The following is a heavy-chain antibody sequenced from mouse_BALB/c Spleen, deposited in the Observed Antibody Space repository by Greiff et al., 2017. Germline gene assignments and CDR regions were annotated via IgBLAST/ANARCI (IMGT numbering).Heavy chain of an antibody. Sequence: VQLQQSGAELVKPGASVKLSCTASGFNIKDTYMHWVKQRPEQGLEWIGRIDPANGNTKYDPKFQGKATITADTSSNTAYLQLSSLTSEDTAVYYCARSGNWDAMDYWGQGTSVTVSS. CDR2: IDPANGNT. J-gene: IGHJ4*01. D-gene: IGHD4-1*01. V-gene: IGHV14-3*02. CDR3: ARSGNWDAMDY. CDR1: GFNIKDTY.